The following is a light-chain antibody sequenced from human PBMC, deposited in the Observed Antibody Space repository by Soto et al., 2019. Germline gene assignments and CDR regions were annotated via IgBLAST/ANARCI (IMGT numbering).Light chain of an antibody. V-gene: IGKV1-5*03. CDR1: QSISTW. Sequence: DIQMTQSPSTLSASVGDRVTITCRASQSISTWLAWYQQKPGKAPKALIYKASSVDSGVPSRFSGSGSGTEFTLTISSLQPDDFATYYCQQYSTYSRTFGQGTKVEIK. J-gene: IGKJ1*01. CDR2: KAS. CDR3: QQYSTYSRT.